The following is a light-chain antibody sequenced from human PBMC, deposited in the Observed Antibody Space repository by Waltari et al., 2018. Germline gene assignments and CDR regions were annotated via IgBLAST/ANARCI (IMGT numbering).Light chain of an antibody. CDR1: SYDVGHYNY. CDR2: DVS. Sequence: QSALTQPASVSGSPGQSITISCTGTSYDVGHYNYVSWYQQRPGKAPKLIIYDVSYRPSGVSNRFSGSKSGSTASLTISGLQAEDEADYHCSSYTSSSTVGVLFGGGTKLTVL. J-gene: IGLJ2*01. V-gene: IGLV2-14*03. CDR3: SSYTSSSTVGVL.